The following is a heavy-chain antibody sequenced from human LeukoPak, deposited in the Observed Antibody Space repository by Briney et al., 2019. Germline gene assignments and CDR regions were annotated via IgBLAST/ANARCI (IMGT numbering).Heavy chain of an antibody. CDR3: ASLGKKYNWNDDYYYYGMDV. CDR1: GGSISSYY. J-gene: IGHJ6*02. V-gene: IGHV4-59*01. CDR2: IYYSGST. Sequence: PSETLSLTCTVSGGSISSYYWSWIRQPPGKGLEWIGYIYYSGSTNYNPSLKSRVTISVDTSKNQFSLKLSSVTAADTAVYYCASLGKKYNWNDDYYYYGMDVWGQGTTVTVSS. D-gene: IGHD1-1*01.